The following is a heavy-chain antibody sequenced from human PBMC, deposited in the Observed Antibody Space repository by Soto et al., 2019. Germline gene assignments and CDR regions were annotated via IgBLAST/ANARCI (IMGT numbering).Heavy chain of an antibody. CDR1: GYSFTSYW. D-gene: IGHD3-10*01. CDR2: IYPGDSDT. V-gene: IGHV5-51*01. CDR3: ALITMVRGVIFAFDI. J-gene: IGHJ3*02. Sequence: PGESLKISCKGSGYSFTSYWIGWVRQMPGKGLEWMGIIYPGDSDTRYSPSFQGQVTISADKSISTAYLQWSSLKASDTAMYYCALITMVRGVIFAFDIWGQGTMVPVSS.